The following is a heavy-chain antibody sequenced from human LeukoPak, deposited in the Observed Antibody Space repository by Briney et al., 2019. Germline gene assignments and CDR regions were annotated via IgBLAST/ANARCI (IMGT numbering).Heavy chain of an antibody. J-gene: IGHJ4*02. D-gene: IGHD3-22*01. CDR1: GFTFSSYA. CDR2: ISYDGSNK. V-gene: IGHV3-30*18. Sequence: GGSLRLSCAASGFTFSSYAMSWVRQAPGKGLEWVAVISYDGSNKYYADSVKGRFTISRDNSKNTLYLQMNSLRAEDTAVYYCAKGSSADYWGQGTLVTVSS. CDR3: AKGSSADY.